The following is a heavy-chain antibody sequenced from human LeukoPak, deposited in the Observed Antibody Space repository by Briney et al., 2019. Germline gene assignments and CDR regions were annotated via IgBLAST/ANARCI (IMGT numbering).Heavy chain of an antibody. D-gene: IGHD5-24*01. CDR3: ARARMATGYSTDAFDI. CDR1: GFTFSSYG. Sequence: GGSLRLSCAASGFTFSSYGMSWVRQAPGKGLEWVSAISGSGGSTYYADSVKGRFTISRDNSKNTLYLQMNSLRAKDTVVYYCARARMATGYSTDAFDIWGQGTMVTVSS. CDR2: ISGSGGST. J-gene: IGHJ3*02. V-gene: IGHV3-23*01.